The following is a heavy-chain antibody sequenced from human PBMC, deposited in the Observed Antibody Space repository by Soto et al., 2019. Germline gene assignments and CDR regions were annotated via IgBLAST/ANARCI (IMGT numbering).Heavy chain of an antibody. D-gene: IGHD2-15*01. V-gene: IGHV3-7*01. CDR2: IKQDGSET. J-gene: IGHJ4*02. Sequence: PGGSLRLSCAASGFTFSPYYMNWVRQATGKGLEWVATIKQDGSETYYVDSVKGRFTISRDDAMTSLFLQMNSLRAEDTAVYYCARDRGYCRGGTCYSVLDYWGQGTLVTVSS. CDR3: ARDRGYCRGGTCYSVLDY. CDR1: GFTFSPYY.